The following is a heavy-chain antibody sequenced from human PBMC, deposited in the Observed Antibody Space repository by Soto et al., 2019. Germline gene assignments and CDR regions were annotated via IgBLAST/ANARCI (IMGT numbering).Heavy chain of an antibody. D-gene: IGHD2-2*01. V-gene: IGHV3-23*05. Sequence: PGGSMRLSCAASGINFSSYAMSWVRQTPGKGLEWVSSIYSSGSSTYYADSVKGRFTISRDNSKSTLYLQMNSLRPEDTAVYYCAKVALWSTSSWDDYWGQGTLVTVSS. CDR2: IYSSGSST. CDR3: AKVALWSTSSWDDY. J-gene: IGHJ4*02. CDR1: GINFSSYA.